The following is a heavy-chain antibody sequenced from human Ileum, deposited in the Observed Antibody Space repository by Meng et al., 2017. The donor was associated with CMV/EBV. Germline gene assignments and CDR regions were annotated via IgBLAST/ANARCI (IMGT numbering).Heavy chain of an antibody. CDR3: ARESGSSGRAGYFDY. V-gene: IGHV3-64*02. CDR1: GFNCSNYF. CDR2: NSTDGGRT. D-gene: IGHD6-19*01. Sequence: SGFNCSNYFVHWGRQAPGEGLEYVSANSTDGGRTQYADSGKDRFIISRDDSKNTLYLQMGSLRAEDMAIYYCARESGSSGRAGYFDYWGQGSLVTVSS. J-gene: IGHJ4*02.